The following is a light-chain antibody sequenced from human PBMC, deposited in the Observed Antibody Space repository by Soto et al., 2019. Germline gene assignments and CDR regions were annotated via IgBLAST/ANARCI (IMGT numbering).Light chain of an antibody. V-gene: IGKV3-20*01. CDR1: QSLSSSY. Sequence: EIVLTQSPGTLSLSPGERATLSCRASQSLSSSYLAWYQHKPGQAPRLLIYGASNRTTGIPDRFSGSGSGTDFTLTISRLEPEDFALYYCPQYCLSPMVTFGPGTKVDIK. CDR2: GAS. J-gene: IGKJ3*01. CDR3: PQYCLSPMVT.